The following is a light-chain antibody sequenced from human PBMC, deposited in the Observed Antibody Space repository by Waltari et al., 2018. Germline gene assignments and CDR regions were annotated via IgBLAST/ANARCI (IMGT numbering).Light chain of an antibody. Sequence: ATLSCRASQNINSNLAWYQQQPGQTPRLLIYGASTRAIGIPARFSGSGSGTEFTLTISSLQSEDFALYYRQQYNNWPPWTFGQGTKVEIK. J-gene: IGKJ1*01. CDR3: QQYNNWPPWT. CDR2: GAS. V-gene: IGKV3D-15*01. CDR1: QNINSN.